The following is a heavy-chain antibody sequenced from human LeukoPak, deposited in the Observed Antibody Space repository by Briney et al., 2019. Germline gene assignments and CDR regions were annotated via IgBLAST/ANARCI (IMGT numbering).Heavy chain of an antibody. Sequence: PGRSLRLSCAASGFTFSSYSMNWVRQAPGKGLEWVSSISSSSSYIYYADSVKGRFTISRDNAKNSLYLQMNSLRAEDTAVYYCARVGYCSSTSCHDFDYWGQGTLVTVSS. CDR2: ISSSSSYI. CDR3: ARVGYCSSTSCHDFDY. D-gene: IGHD2-2*01. CDR1: GFTFSSYS. J-gene: IGHJ4*02. V-gene: IGHV3-21*01.